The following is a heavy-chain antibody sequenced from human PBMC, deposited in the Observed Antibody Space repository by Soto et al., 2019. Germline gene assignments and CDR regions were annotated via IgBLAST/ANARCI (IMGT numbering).Heavy chain of an antibody. CDR3: ARRAGGGPQNHFDY. J-gene: IGHJ4*02. CDR1: GYTFTSYG. V-gene: IGHV1-18*04. CDR2: ISAYNGNT. D-gene: IGHD2-15*01. Sequence: ATSVKVSCKASGYTFTSYGISWVRQAPGQGLEWMGWISAYNGNTNYAQKLQGRVTMTTDTSTSTAYMELRSLRSDDTAVYYCARRAGGGPQNHFDYWGQGTLVTVSS.